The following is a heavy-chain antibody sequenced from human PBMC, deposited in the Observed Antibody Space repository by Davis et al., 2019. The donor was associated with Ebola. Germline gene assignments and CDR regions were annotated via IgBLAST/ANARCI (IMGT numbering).Heavy chain of an antibody. CDR2: INQDGSAK. J-gene: IGHJ2*01. D-gene: IGHD2-2*01. CDR1: GFIFSNSW. Sequence: PGGSLRLSCAASGFIFSNSWMSWVRQAPGKGLEWVAHINQDGSAKYYVDSVKGRFTISRDNAKNSLYLQTNSLRAEDTAVYYCAISSTSRGGFDLWGRGTLVTVSS. V-gene: IGHV3-7*01. CDR3: AISSTSRGGFDL.